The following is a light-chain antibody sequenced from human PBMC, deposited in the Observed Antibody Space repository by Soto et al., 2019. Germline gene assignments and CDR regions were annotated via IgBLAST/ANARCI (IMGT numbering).Light chain of an antibody. J-gene: IGKJ1*01. CDR3: QQRSDWPLT. CDR2: DAS. Sequence: EIVLTQSPATLCLSPGERATLSCRASQSVSSYFAWYQQKPGQAPRLLIYDASNRATGIPARFSGSGSGTDFTLTISSLEPEDFAVYYCQQRSDWPLTFGKGTKVEIK. V-gene: IGKV3-11*01. CDR1: QSVSSY.